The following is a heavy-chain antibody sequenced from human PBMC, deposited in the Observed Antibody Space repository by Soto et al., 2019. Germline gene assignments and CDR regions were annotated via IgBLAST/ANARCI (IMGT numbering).Heavy chain of an antibody. CDR1: GGSISSSSYY. CDR3: ARERMAVTLFDY. J-gene: IGHJ4*02. V-gene: IGHV4-39*07. Sequence: SETLSLTCTVSGGSISSSSYYWGWILQPPGKGLEWIGSIYYSGSTYYNPSLKSRVTISVDTSKNQFSLKLSSVTAADTAVYYCARERMAVTLFDYWGQGTLVTVSS. CDR2: IYYSGST. D-gene: IGHD2-8*01.